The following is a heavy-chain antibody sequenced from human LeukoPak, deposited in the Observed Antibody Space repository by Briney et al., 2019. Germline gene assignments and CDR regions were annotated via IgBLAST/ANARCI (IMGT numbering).Heavy chain of an antibody. CDR1: GFIFSSYA. Sequence: GRSLRLSCAASGFIFSSYAMSWVRQAPGKGLEWVSTITGRGGSTYYADSVKGRFTISRDNSKNTLYLQTNSLRAEDTAVYYCARDKSYTHAFDIWGQGTMVTVSS. CDR3: ARDKSYTHAFDI. V-gene: IGHV3-23*01. J-gene: IGHJ3*02. D-gene: IGHD4-11*01. CDR2: ITGRGGST.